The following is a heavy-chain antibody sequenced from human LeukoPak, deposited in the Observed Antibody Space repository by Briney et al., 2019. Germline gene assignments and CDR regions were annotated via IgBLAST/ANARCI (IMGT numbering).Heavy chain of an antibody. CDR1: GFTFSSYA. V-gene: IGHV3-23*01. Sequence: GGSLRLSCAASGFTFSSYAMSWVRQAPGKGLEWVSAISGSGGSTYYADSVKGRFTISRDNSKNTLYLQMNSLRAEDAAVYYCAKVPYYYGSGSSLFFDYWGQGTLVTVSS. CDR3: AKVPYYYGSGSSLFFDY. CDR2: ISGSGGST. D-gene: IGHD3-10*01. J-gene: IGHJ4*02.